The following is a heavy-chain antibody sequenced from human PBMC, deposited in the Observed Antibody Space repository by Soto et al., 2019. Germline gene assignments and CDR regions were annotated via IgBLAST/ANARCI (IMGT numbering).Heavy chain of an antibody. CDR2: IIPIYGTA. Sequence: QVQLVQSGAEVKKPGSSVKVSCKASGGTFSSYAISWVRQAPGQGLEWMGGIIPIYGTANNAQKFQVRVTITADESTSTVYMELSSLRSEDTAVYYCAREQWLSSDYYYGMDVWGQGTTVTVAS. CDR1: GGTFSSYA. J-gene: IGHJ6*02. V-gene: IGHV1-69*01. D-gene: IGHD6-19*01. CDR3: AREQWLSSDYYYGMDV.